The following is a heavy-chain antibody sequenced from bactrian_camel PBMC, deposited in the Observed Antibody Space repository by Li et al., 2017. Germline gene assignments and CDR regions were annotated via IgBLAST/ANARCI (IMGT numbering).Heavy chain of an antibody. V-gene: IGHV3-1*01. J-gene: IGHJ4*01. CDR2: VDADGSTT. D-gene: IGHD7*01. CDR1: GFTFDDYA. Sequence: VQLVESGGGLVQPGGSLRLSCAASGFTFDDYAMGWIRQAPGKGLEWVANVDADGSTTYYADSVKGRFTISRDNAKNTLYLQMNNLQTDDTAVYYCSITSWNWGQGTQVTVS. CDR3: SITSWN.